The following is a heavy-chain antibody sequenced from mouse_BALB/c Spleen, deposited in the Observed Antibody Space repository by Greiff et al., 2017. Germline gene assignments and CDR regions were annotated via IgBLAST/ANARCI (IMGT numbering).Heavy chain of an antibody. CDR3: ARKNYRYDGDAMDY. D-gene: IGHD2-14*01. V-gene: IGHV1-82*01. CDR2: IYPGDGDT. CDR1: GYAFSSSW. J-gene: IGHJ4*01. Sequence: VQLQQSGPELVKPGASVKISCKASGYAFSSSWMNWVKQRPGQGLEWIGRIYPGDGDTNYNGKFKGKATLTADKSSSTAYMQLSSLTSVDSAVYFCARKNYRYDGDAMDYWGQGTSVTVSS.